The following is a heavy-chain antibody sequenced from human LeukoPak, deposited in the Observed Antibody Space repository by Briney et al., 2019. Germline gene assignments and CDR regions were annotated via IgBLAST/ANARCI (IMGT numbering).Heavy chain of an antibody. J-gene: IGHJ4*02. Sequence: GGSLRLSCAASGFAFSNAWMSWVRQAPGKGLEWLGRIKSKTDGGTTDYAAPVKGRFTISRDDSKNTLYLQMNSLKTEDTAVYYCTTGGYGGQFDYWGQGTLVTVSS. CDR3: TTGGYGGQFDY. D-gene: IGHD5-12*01. V-gene: IGHV3-15*01. CDR2: IKSKTDGGTT. CDR1: GFAFSNAW.